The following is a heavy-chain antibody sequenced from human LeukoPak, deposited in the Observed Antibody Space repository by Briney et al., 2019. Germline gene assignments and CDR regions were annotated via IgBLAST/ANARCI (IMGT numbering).Heavy chain of an antibody. D-gene: IGHD4-11*01. CDR3: ATVGRPSTLSGTTVTTDDY. J-gene: IGHJ4*02. CDR2: VDPEDGET. CDR1: GYTFTDYY. V-gene: IGHV1-69-2*01. Sequence: ATVKISCKASGYTFTDYYMHWVQQAPGKGLEWMGRVDPEDGETIYAEKFQGRVTITADTSTDTAYMELSSLRSEDTAVYYCATVGRPSTLSGTTVTTDDYWGQGTLVTVSS.